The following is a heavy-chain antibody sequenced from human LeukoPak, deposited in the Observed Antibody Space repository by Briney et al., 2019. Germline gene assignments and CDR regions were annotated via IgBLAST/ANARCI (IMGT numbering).Heavy chain of an antibody. D-gene: IGHD3-22*01. CDR2: ISYDGSNK. CDR3: AKDGTFWRRWLLLSY. Sequence: GGSLRLSCAASGSTFSSYAMHWVRQAPGKGLEWVAVISYDGSNKYYADSVKGRFTISRDNSKNTLYLQMNSLRAEDTAVYYCAKDGTFWRRWLLLSYWGQGTLVTVSS. V-gene: IGHV3-30*04. J-gene: IGHJ4*02. CDR1: GSTFSSYA.